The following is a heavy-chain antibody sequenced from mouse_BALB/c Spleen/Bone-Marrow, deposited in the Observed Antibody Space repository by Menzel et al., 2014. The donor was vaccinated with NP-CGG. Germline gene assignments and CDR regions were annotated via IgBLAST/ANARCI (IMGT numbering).Heavy chain of an antibody. CDR2: IYPGSSST. CDR1: GYTFTSYW. J-gene: IGHJ2*01. V-gene: IGHV1S22*01. CDR3: TPRLRY. Sequence: LQESGSELVRPGASVKLSCKASGYTFTSYWMHWVKQRPGQGLEWIGNIYPGSSSTNYDEKFKSKATLTVDTSSSTAYMQLSSLTSEDSAVYYCTPRLRYWGQGTTLTVSS. D-gene: IGHD1-2*01.